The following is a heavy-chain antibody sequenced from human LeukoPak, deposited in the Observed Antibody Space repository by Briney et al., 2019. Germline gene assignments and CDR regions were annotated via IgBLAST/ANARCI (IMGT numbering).Heavy chain of an antibody. CDR2: IYHSGST. CDR3: ARLVAATGNFDY. V-gene: IGHV4-30-2*01. D-gene: IGHD6-13*01. Sequence: SQTLSLTCAVSGGSISSGGYSWSWIRQPPGKGLEWIGYIYHSGSTYYNPSLKSRVTISVDRSKNQFSLKLSSVTAADTAVYYCARLVAATGNFDYWGQGTLVTVSS. CDR1: GGSISSGGYS. J-gene: IGHJ4*02.